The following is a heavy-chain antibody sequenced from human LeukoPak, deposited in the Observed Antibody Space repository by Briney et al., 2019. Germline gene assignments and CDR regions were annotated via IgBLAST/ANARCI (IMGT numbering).Heavy chain of an antibody. CDR3: ARDHYLYYFDY. J-gene: IGHJ4*02. CDR2: IWYDGSNK. D-gene: IGHD3-10*01. V-gene: IGHV3-33*08. Sequence: PGRSLRLSCAASGFTFSSYAMHWVRQAPGKGLEWVAVIWYDGSNKYYADSVKGRFTISRDNSKNTLYLQMNSLRAEDTAVYCCARDHYLYYFDYWGQGTLVTVSS. CDR1: GFTFSSYA.